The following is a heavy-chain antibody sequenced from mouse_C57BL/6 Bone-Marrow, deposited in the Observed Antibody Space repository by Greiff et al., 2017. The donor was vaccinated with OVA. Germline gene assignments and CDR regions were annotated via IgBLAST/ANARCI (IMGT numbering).Heavy chain of an antibody. CDR3: ARRGIYYYYDAY. V-gene: IGHV5-6*02. D-gene: IGHD2-4*01. Sequence: EVKVVESGGDLVKPGGSLKLSCAASGFTFSSYGMSWVRQTPDKRLEWVATISSGGSYTYYPDSVKGRFTISRDNAKNTLYLQMSSLKSEDTAMYYGARRGIYYYYDAYWGQGTLVTVSA. CDR2: ISSGGSYT. CDR1: GFTFSSYG. J-gene: IGHJ3*01.